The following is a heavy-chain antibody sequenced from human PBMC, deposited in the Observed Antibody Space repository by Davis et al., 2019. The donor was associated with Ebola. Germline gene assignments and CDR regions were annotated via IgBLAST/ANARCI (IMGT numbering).Heavy chain of an antibody. CDR3: ARGVGAYYNMDV. Sequence: MPSETLSLTCTVSGGSISSYYWSWIRQPPGKGLEWIGYIYYSGSTNYNPSLKSRVTISVDTSKNQFSLKLSSVTAADTAVYYCARGVGAYYNMDVWGKGTTVTVSS. J-gene: IGHJ6*03. V-gene: IGHV4-59*12. CDR1: GGSISSYY. CDR2: IYYSGST.